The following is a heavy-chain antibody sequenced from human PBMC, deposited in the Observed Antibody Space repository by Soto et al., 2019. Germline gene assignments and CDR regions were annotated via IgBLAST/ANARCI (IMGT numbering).Heavy chain of an antibody. V-gene: IGHV1-24*01. CDR2: FDPEDGET. Sequence: QVQLVQSGAEVKKPGASVKVSCKVSGYTLTELSMHWVRQAPGKGLEWMGGFDPEDGETIDAQKFPGRVTMTEDTSTDPAYMELSSLRSEDTAVYYCATNVPLNEFWRFFYYMDVWGKGTTVTVSS. J-gene: IGHJ6*03. D-gene: IGHD3-3*01. CDR1: GYTLTELS. CDR3: ATNVPLNEFWRFFYYMDV.